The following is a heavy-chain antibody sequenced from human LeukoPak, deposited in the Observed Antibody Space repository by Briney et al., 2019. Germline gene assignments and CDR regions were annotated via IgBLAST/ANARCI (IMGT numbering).Heavy chain of an antibody. CDR1: GFTFSSYS. D-gene: IGHD3-16*02. Sequence: PGGSLRLSCAASGFTFSSYSMNWVRQAPGKGLEWVSYISSSSSTIYYADSVKGRFTISRDNAKNSLYLQMNSLRAEDTAVYYCAKDSASYVWGSYRPMYFDYWGQGTLVTVSS. J-gene: IGHJ4*02. CDR3: AKDSASYVWGSYRPMYFDY. V-gene: IGHV3-48*01. CDR2: ISSSSSTI.